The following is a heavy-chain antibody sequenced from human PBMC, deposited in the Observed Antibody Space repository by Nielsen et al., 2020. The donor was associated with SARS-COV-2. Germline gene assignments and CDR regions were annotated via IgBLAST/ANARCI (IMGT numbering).Heavy chain of an antibody. CDR1: GFTVSSKY. J-gene: IGHJ6*03. D-gene: IGHD1-14*01. CDR3: GTLPKGTYYYYYYMDV. CDR2: IYSGGST. V-gene: IGHV3-66*01. Sequence: GGSLRLSCAASGFTVSSKYMSWVRQAPGKGLQWVSVIYSGGSTYYADSVKGRFTISRDNSKNTLYLQMNSLRAEDTAVYYCGTLPKGTYYYYYYMDVWGKGTTVTVSS.